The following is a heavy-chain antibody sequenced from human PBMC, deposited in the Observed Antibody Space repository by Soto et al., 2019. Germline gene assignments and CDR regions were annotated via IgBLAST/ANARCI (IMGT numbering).Heavy chain of an antibody. V-gene: IGHV4-34*01. Sequence: QVQLQQWGAGLLKPSETLSLTCAVYGGSFSGYHWSWIRQPPGKGLEWIGEINHSGSTNYNPSLKSXVTXSXGTSKNQFSLKLSSVTAADTAVYYCARRYSGYDFDYWGQGTLVTVSS. CDR3: ARRYSGYDFDY. D-gene: IGHD5-12*01. CDR1: GGSFSGYH. CDR2: INHSGST. J-gene: IGHJ4*02.